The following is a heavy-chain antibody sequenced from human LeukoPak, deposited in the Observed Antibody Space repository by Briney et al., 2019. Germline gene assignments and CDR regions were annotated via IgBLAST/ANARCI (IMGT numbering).Heavy chain of an antibody. CDR3: ARGFHYYDSRDRAFDI. J-gene: IGHJ3*02. Sequence: SETLSLTCAVYGGSFSGYYWSWIRQPPGKGLEWIGEINHSGSTNYHPSLKSRVTISVDTSKNQFSLKLSSVTAADTAVYYCARGFHYYDSRDRAFDIWGQGTMVAVSS. D-gene: IGHD3-22*01. V-gene: IGHV4-34*01. CDR1: GGSFSGYY. CDR2: INHSGST.